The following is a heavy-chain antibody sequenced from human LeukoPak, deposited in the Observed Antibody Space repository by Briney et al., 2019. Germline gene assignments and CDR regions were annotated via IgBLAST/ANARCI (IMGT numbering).Heavy chain of an antibody. J-gene: IGHJ6*02. V-gene: IGHV1-2*02. D-gene: IGHD3-10*01. CDR3: ARGGAVRPLICCGYYYGMDV. Sequence: ASVKVSCKASGHTFTGYYMHWVRQAPGQGLEWMGWINPNSGVTNYAQKFQGRVTMTRDTSLSTAYMELSRLTSDDTAVYYCARGGAVRPLICCGYYYGMDVWGQGTTVTVSS. CDR2: INPNSGVT. CDR1: GHTFTGYY.